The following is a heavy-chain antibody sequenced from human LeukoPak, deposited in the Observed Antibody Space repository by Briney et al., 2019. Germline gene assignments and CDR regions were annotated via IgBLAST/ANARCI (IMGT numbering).Heavy chain of an antibody. V-gene: IGHV3-7*01. J-gene: IGHJ4*02. Sequence: GGSLRRSCAASGFTFSSYWMSWVRQAPGKGLEWVANIKQDGSEKYYVDSVKGRFTISRDNAKNSLYLQMNSLRAEDTAVYYCARLKAREYYDSSGYTDWGQGTLVTVSS. CDR3: ARLKAREYYDSSGYTD. CDR1: GFTFSSYW. D-gene: IGHD3-22*01. CDR2: IKQDGSEK.